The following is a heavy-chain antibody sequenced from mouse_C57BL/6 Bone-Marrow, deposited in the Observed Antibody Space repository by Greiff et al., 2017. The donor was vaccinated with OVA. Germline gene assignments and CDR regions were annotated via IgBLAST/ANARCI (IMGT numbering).Heavy chain of an antibody. CDR1: GYTFTNYW. CDR2: IYPGGGYT. V-gene: IGHV1-63*01. D-gene: IGHD2-4*01. Sequence: VQLQQSGAELVRPGTSVKMSCKASGYTFTNYWIGWAKQRPGHGLEWIGDIYPGGGYTNYNEKFKGKATLTADKSSSTAYMQFSSLTSEDSSIYYCALYDYEVGFAYWGQGILVTVSA. J-gene: IGHJ3*01. CDR3: ALYDYEVGFAY.